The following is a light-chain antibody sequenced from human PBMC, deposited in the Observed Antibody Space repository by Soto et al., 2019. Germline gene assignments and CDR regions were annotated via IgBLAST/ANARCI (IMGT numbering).Light chain of an antibody. J-gene: IGKJ5*01. CDR1: QSITSN. CDR2: DAS. Sequence: IVMTQSPATLSVSPGERATLSCRASQSITSNLAWYQQKPGQGPRLLIYDASTRATGIPARFSGSGSGTEFTLTISSLQSEDFAVYYCQQYNSWSITFGQGTRLEI. V-gene: IGKV3-15*01. CDR3: QQYNSWSIT.